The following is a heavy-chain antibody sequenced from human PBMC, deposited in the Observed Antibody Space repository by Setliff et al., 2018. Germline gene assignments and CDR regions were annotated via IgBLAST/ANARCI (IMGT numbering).Heavy chain of an antibody. Sequence: PSETLSLTCAVYGGSFSGYYWSWIRQPPGKRLEWIGEIIHTGSTNYNPSLKRRVTIAMDTSKNQFSLRVSSVTAADTAVYYCARDSGYYLYYFDYWGQGTLVTVSS. V-gene: IGHV4-34*12. J-gene: IGHJ4*02. CDR3: ARDSGYYLYYFDY. CDR2: IIHTGST. D-gene: IGHD3-22*01. CDR1: GGSFSGYY.